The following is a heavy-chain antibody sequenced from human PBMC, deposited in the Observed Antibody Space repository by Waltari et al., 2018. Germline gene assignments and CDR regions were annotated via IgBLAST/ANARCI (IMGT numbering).Heavy chain of an antibody. CDR2: VYYSETP. V-gene: IGHV4-39*01. J-gene: IGHJ2*01. CDR3: ARSWYSGWDSYYYFDL. CDR1: VGSGSSASYY. D-gene: IGHD6-19*01. Sequence: QLQLQESGPGLVRPSETLSLTYSLSVGSGSSASYYWGFIRQSPGKALEWVGSVYYSETPLENPSFRSRATLSIDKSKNQFSLKLKSVTAADTAVYYCARSWYSGWDSYYYFDLWGRGTLVNVSS.